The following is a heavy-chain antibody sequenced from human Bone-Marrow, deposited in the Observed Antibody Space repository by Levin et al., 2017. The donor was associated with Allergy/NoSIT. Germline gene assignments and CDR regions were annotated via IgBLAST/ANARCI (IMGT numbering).Heavy chain of an antibody. J-gene: IGHJ3*02. Sequence: EASVKVSCKASGYTFTGYYMHWVRQAPGQGLEWMGWINPNSGGTNYAQKFQGRVTMTRDTSISTAYMELSRLRSDDTAVYYCARTDTAMDDAFDIWGQGTMVTVSS. CDR1: GYTFTGYY. D-gene: IGHD5-18*01. CDR3: ARTDTAMDDAFDI. CDR2: INPNSGGT. V-gene: IGHV1-2*02.